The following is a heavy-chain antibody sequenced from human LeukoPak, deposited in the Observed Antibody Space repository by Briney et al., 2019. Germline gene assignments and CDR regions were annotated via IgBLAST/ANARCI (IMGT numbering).Heavy chain of an antibody. J-gene: IGHJ1*01. CDR3: AREVIAVAGTGPPFKYFQH. CDR2: INPNSGGT. D-gene: IGHD6-19*01. V-gene: IGHV1-2*02. Sequence: GASVKVSCKASGYSFTGYYMHWVRQAPGQGLEWMGWINPNSGGTNYAQKFQGRVTMTRDTSISTAYMELSRLRSDDTAVYYCAREVIAVAGTGPPFKYFQHWGQGTLVTVSS. CDR1: GYSFTGYY.